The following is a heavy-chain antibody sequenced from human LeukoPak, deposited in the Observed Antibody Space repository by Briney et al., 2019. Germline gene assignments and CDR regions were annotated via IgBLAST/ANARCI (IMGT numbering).Heavy chain of an antibody. CDR1: GGSFSGYY. J-gene: IGHJ4*02. CDR2: INHSGST. D-gene: IGHD3-22*01. V-gene: IGHV4-34*01. Sequence: SETLSLTCAVYGGSFSGYYWSWIRQPPGKGLEWIGEINHSGSTNYIPSLKSRVTISVDTSKNQFSLKLSSVTAADTAVYYCARASGYYYRSFDYWGQGTLVTVSS. CDR3: ARASGYYYRSFDY.